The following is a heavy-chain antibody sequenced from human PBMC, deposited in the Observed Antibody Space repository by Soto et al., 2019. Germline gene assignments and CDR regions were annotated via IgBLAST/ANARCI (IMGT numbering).Heavy chain of an antibody. Sequence: SETLSLTCAVSGGSISSGGYSWSWIRQPPGKGLEWIGYIYYSGSTNYNPSLKSRVTISVDTSKNQFSLKLSSVTAADTAVYYRASGYSSSWYRGWFDPWGQGTLVTVSS. CDR3: ASGYSSSWYRGWFDP. CDR2: IYYSGST. CDR1: GGSISSGGYS. V-gene: IGHV4-30-2*01. D-gene: IGHD6-13*01. J-gene: IGHJ5*02.